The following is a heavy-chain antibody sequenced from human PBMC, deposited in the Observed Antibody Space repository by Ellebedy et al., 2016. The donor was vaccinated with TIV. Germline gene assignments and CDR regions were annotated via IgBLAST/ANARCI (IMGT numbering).Heavy chain of an antibody. CDR2: MNPNSGYT. V-gene: IGHV1-8*01. CDR1: GYNFITFD. J-gene: IGHJ6*02. Sequence: ASVKVSCKASGYNFITFDINWVRQAPGQGLEWMGWMNPNSGYTAYAQKFQGRLTMTRSTSISTAYMELTGLRSDDTAVYYCARDRGTQGVRGMDVWGQGTTVTVSS. D-gene: IGHD1-7*01. CDR3: ARDRGTQGVRGMDV.